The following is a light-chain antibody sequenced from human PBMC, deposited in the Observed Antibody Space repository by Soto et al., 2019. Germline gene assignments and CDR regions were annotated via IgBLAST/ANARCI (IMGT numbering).Light chain of an antibody. V-gene: IGKV3-15*01. J-gene: IGKJ1*01. CDR2: GAS. CDR1: QSLGGS. CDR3: QQYNTYSGT. Sequence: IVMTQSPATLSVSPGERATLSCRASQSLGGSLAWYQQKPGQAPRLLIYGASTRVTGIPARFSGSGSGTEFTLTISRLQPEDVATYYCQQYNTYSGTFGQGTKVDIK.